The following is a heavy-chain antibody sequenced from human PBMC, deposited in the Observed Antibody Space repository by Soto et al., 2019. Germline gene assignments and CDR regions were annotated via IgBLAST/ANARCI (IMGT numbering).Heavy chain of an antibody. D-gene: IGHD6-19*01. CDR3: ARDRDSSGWSRGFDY. J-gene: IGHJ4*02. CDR2: IYSGGSA. CDR1: GLIVSSNY. Sequence: EVQLVESGGGLVQPGGSLRLSCAASGLIVSSNYMNWVRQAPGKGLEWVSVIYSGGSAYYADSVKGRLTISRDNSQNTLYLQMNNLRAEDTAVYYCARDRDSSGWSRGFDYWGQGTLVTVSS. V-gene: IGHV3-66*01.